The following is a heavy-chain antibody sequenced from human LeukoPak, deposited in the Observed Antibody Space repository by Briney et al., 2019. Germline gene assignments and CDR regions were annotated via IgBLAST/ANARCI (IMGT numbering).Heavy chain of an antibody. J-gene: IGHJ4*02. CDR3: ASSGIAVAGTRYYFDY. CDR1: GGTFSSYA. D-gene: IGHD6-19*01. V-gene: IGHV1-69*01. CDR2: IIPIFGTA. Sequence: ASVKVSCKASGGTFSSYAISWVRQAPGQGLKWMGGIIPIFGTANYAQKFQGRVTITADESTSTAYMELSSLRSEDTAVYYCASSGIAVAGTRYYFDYWGQGTLVTVSS.